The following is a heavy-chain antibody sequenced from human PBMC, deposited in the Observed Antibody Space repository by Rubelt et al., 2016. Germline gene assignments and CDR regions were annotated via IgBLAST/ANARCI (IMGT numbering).Heavy chain of an antibody. D-gene: IGHD3-16*02. CDR2: IYYSGST. CDR1: GGSITNYY. V-gene: IGHV4-59*08. Sequence: QVQLQESGPGQVKPSETLSLTCTVSGGSITNYYWSWIRQPPGKGLEWIGYIYYSGSTNYNPSLKSRVTISVDTSKNQFSLKLSSVTATDTAVYYCASALSGYRYYFDFWGQGTLVTVSS. CDR3: ASALSGYRYYFDF. J-gene: IGHJ4*02.